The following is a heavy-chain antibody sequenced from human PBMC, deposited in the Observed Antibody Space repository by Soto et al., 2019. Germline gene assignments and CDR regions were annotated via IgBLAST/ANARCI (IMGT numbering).Heavy chain of an antibody. CDR2: IYPGDSDT. Sequence: WESLKISCKGSGYSFTSYWIGWVRQMPGKGLEWMGIIYPGDSDTRYSPSFQGQVTISADKSISTAYLQWSSLKASDTAMYYCARRRYCGGDCYYYGMDVWGQGTTVTVSS. CDR1: GYSFTSYW. J-gene: IGHJ6*02. CDR3: ARRRYCGGDCYYYGMDV. D-gene: IGHD2-21*01. V-gene: IGHV5-51*01.